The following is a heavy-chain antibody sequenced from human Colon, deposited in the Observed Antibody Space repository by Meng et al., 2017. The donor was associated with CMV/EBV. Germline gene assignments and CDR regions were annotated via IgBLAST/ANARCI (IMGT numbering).Heavy chain of an antibody. D-gene: IGHD3-3*01. CDR1: GYTFTSSA. Sequence: SGYTFTSSAMHWVRQAPGQRLEWMGWISAGNGDTKYSQKFQGRLTITSDTSASTAYMELSSLRAEDTAIYFCARVPVGTSRYYTSDYWGQGTLVTVSS. V-gene: IGHV1-3*01. J-gene: IGHJ4*02. CDR3: ARVPVGTSRYYTSDY. CDR2: ISAGNGDT.